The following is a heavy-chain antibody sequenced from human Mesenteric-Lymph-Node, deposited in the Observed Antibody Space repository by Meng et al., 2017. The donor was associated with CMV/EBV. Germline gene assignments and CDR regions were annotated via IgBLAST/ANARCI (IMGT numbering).Heavy chain of an antibody. CDR2: ISGGGTTR. CDR1: GFTFSSYE. D-gene: IGHD3-10*01. Sequence: GESLKISCAASGFTFSSYEMNWVRQAPEKGLEWISYISGGGTTRYYADSVKGRFTISRDNAKNSLYLQMNSLRPEDTAVYYCARDSVSYGAGSFDLFVWGQGTTVTVSS. J-gene: IGHJ6*02. V-gene: IGHV3-48*03. CDR3: ARDSVSYGAGSFDLFV.